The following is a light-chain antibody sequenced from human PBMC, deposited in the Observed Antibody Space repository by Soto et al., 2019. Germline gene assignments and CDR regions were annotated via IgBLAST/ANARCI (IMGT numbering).Light chain of an antibody. Sequence: DIVLTQSPGTMSLSPGERATLSCRASQSVSSNYLAWHQQKTGQAPRLLIYGASSRATGIPDRFSGSGSGTDFTLTISRLEPEDFAVYFCQQYGSSPPWTFGQGTKGEI. CDR3: QQYGSSPPWT. V-gene: IGKV3-20*01. CDR2: GAS. CDR1: QSVSSNY. J-gene: IGKJ1*01.